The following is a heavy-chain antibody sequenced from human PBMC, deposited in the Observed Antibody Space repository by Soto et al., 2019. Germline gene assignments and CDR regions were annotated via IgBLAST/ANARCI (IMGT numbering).Heavy chain of an antibody. V-gene: IGHV4-4*02. CDR3: ASKYCPSTICYLFDN. CDR2: IFHRGTS. CDR1: GGSITSNHW. Sequence: PSETLSLTCSVSGGSITSNHWWSWVRQAPGKGLEWIGEIFHRGTSHHNPSLESRVTLSVDKSKNQFSLMLTSVTAADTAAYYCASKYCPSTICYLFDNWGQGALVTVSS. D-gene: IGHD2-15*01. J-gene: IGHJ4*02.